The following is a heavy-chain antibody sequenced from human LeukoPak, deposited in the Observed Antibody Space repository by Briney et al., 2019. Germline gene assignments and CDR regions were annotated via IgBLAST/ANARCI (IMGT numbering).Heavy chain of an antibody. CDR2: IKHSGSA. CDR1: GGSFSGYY. D-gene: IGHD6-19*01. CDR3: ARGTGYSSGWPDEGFDY. Sequence: PSETLSLTCAVYGGSFSGYYWSWIRQPPGKGLEWIGEIKHSGSANYNPSLKSRVTISVDTSKNQFSLKLSSVTAADTAVYYCARGTGYSSGWPDEGFDYWGQGTLVTVSS. J-gene: IGHJ4*02. V-gene: IGHV4-34*01.